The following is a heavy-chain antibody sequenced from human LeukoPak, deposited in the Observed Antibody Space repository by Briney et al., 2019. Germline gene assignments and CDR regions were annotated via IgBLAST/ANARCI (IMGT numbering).Heavy chain of an antibody. CDR2: IDPSDSYN. CDR3: ARAYSRPRFDY. CDR1: GYNFTNYW. Sequence: GGSLRISCKGSGYNFTNYWITWVRQMPGKGLEWMGTIDPSDSYNNYSPSFQGHVTISADKSISTAYLQWSSLKASDTAMYYCARAYSRPRFDYWGQGTLVTVSS. J-gene: IGHJ4*02. D-gene: IGHD6-13*01. V-gene: IGHV5-10-1*01.